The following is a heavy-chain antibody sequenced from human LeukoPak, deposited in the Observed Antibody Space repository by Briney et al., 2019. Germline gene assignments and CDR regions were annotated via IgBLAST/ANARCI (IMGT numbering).Heavy chain of an antibody. D-gene: IGHD3-10*01. CDR3: AREQGLLWFGELSLGGALDI. CDR2: ISSSSYI. J-gene: IGHJ3*02. CDR1: GFTFSSYS. Sequence: KTGGSLRLSCAASGFTFSSYSMNWVRQAPGKGLEWVSSISSSSYIYYADSVKGRFTISRDNAKNSLYLQMNSLRAEDTAVYYCAREQGLLWFGELSLGGALDIWGQGTMVTVSS. V-gene: IGHV3-21*01.